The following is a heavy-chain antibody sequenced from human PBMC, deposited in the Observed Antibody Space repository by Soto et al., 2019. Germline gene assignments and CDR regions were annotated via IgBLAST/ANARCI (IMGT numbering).Heavy chain of an antibody. CDR1: GFIFNRFA. CDR2: VSYDGSNQ. Sequence: QVQLVESGGGVVQPGRSLRLSCAGSGFIFNRFAMHWVRQAPGRGLQWVAVVSYDGSNQYYADSVKGRFSISKDNSREMLFLQMNSLRSEDTGLYCCARDTGHGVDVWGQGTTVTVSS. CDR3: ARDTGHGVDV. J-gene: IGHJ6*01. D-gene: IGHD4-17*01. V-gene: IGHV3-30-3*01.